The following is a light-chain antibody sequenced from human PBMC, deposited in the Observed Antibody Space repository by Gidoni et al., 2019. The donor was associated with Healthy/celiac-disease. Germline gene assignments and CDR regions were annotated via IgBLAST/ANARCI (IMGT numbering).Light chain of an antibody. V-gene: IGKV3-11*01. J-gene: IGKJ2*01. CDR3: QQRSNWPPYT. CDR2: DAS. CDR1: QSVSSY. Sequence: EIVLTQSPATLSLAPGERATLSCRASQSVSSYLAWYQQKPGQAPRRLIYDASNRATGIPARFSGSGSGTDFTLTISSLEPEDFAVYYCQQRSNWPPYTFXQXTKLEIK.